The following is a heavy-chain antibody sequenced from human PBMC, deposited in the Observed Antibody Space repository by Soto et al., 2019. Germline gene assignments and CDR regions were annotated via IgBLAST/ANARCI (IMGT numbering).Heavy chain of an antibody. V-gene: IGHV4-4*07. J-gene: IGHJ3*02. D-gene: IGHD2-21*01. Sequence: PSETLSLTCNVSGGPVSGYFWSWFRLSAGKGLEWIGRIYTSGTTNYNPSLKSRVTMSVGTSWTHFYLTLTSVTAADSALYYCATANIPWAFDIWGPGTTVTVSS. CDR1: GGPVSGYF. CDR2: IYTSGTT. CDR3: ATANIPWAFDI.